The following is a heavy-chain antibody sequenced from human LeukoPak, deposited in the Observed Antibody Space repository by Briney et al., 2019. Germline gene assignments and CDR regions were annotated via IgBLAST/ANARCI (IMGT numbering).Heavy chain of an antibody. J-gene: IGHJ3*02. V-gene: IGHV4-61*08. CDR3: ARDAPRDFGVVITLDAFDI. Sequence: SQTLSLTCTVSGGSISSGGYYWSWIRQPPGKGLEWIGYIYYSGSTNYNPSLKSRVTISVDTSKNQFSLKLSSVTAADTAVYYCARDAPRDFGVVITLDAFDIWGQGTMVTVSS. D-gene: IGHD3-3*01. CDR1: GGSISSGGYY. CDR2: IYYSGST.